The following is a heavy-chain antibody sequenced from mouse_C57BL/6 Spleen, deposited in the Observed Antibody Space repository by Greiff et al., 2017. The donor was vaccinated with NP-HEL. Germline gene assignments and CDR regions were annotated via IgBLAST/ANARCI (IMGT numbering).Heavy chain of an antibody. J-gene: IGHJ3*01. D-gene: IGHD2-4*01. CDR2: IDPEAGET. CDR3: AGSGYDYDWFAY. V-gene: IGHV14-2*01. Sequence: VQLKQSGAELVKPGASVKLSCTASGFNIKDYYMHWVKQRPEQGLERFGRIDPEAGETKYAPKFQGKSTITADTSSNTAYLPLSILTSEDTAVLYGAGSGYDYDWFAYWGQGTLVTVSA. CDR1: GFNIKDYY.